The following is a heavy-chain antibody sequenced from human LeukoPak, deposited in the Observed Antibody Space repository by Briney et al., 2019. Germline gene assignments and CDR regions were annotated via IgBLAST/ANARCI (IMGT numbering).Heavy chain of an antibody. J-gene: IGHJ4*02. CDR2: IYYSGST. D-gene: IGHD1-26*01. CDR1: DGTVSIHY. Sequence: SETLSLTCTVSDGTVSIHYWSWIRQPPGKGLEWIGYIYYSGSTNYNPSHKSRLTISVDTSKNEFSLKLTSGTAADTAVYYCARAGRGLDFWGQGTLVTVSS. CDR3: ARAGRGLDF. V-gene: IGHV4-59*02.